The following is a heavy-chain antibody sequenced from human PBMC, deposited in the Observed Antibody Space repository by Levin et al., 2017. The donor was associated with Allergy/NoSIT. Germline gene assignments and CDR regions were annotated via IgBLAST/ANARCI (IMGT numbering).Heavy chain of an antibody. Sequence: GESLKISCKASGYTFTSYDINWVRQATGQGLEWMGWMNPNSGNTGYAQKFQGRVTMTRNTSISTAYMELSSLRSEDTAVYYCARDVFPGYCSSYYYYYGMDVWGQGTTVTVSS. J-gene: IGHJ6*02. CDR2: MNPNSGNT. D-gene: IGHD3-9*01. CDR3: ARDVFPGYCSSYYYYYGMDV. CDR1: GYTFTSYD. V-gene: IGHV1-8*01.